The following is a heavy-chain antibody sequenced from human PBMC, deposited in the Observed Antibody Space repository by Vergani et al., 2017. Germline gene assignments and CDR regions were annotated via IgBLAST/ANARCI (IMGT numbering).Heavy chain of an antibody. CDR1: GFIFSDHY. Sequence: GQLVESGGGLVKPGGSLRLSCAASGFIFSDHYMDWDRQAPGKGLEWVGRIRNKANDYTTQYAASVKGRFTISRDDSKSYLYLQMNSLQTEDTALYYCVRVKGSNWNDHLYDIWGQGTLVTVSS. CDR2: IRNKANDYTT. D-gene: IGHD1-1*01. CDR3: VRVKGSNWNDHLYDI. V-gene: IGHV3-72*01. J-gene: IGHJ3*02.